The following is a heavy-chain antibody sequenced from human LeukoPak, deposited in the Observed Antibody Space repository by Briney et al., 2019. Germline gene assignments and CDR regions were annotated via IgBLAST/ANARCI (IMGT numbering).Heavy chain of an antibody. CDR1: GFTFSSYS. D-gene: IGHD1-1*01. CDR3: ARGGQLERQVEYYMDV. Sequence: PGGSLRLSCAASGFTFSSYSMSWVRQAPGKGLEWVANIKQDGSEKYYVDSVKGRFTISRDNAKNSLYLQMNSLRAEDTAVYYCARGGQLERQVEYYMDVWGKGTTVTVSS. CDR2: IKQDGSEK. V-gene: IGHV3-7*01. J-gene: IGHJ6*03.